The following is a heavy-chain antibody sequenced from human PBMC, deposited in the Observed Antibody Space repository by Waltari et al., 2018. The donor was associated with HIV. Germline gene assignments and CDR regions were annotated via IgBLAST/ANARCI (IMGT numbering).Heavy chain of an antibody. CDR3: ARAVRYLGIDF. V-gene: IGHV4-34*01. D-gene: IGHD1-1*01. CDR1: GGSFSGFS. CDR2: ITHTGST. J-gene: IGHJ4*02. Sequence: QVQLQQWGAGRLETSETLSLTCAVYGGSFSGFSWTWIRQPPGKGLEWIAEITHTGSTNYNPSLQSRVTTSIDPSKNQFSLDLASVTAADTAMYYCARAVRYLGIDFWGQGTLVTVSS.